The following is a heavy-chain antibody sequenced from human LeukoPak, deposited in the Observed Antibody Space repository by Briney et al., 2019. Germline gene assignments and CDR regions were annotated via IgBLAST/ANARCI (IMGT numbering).Heavy chain of an antibody. CDR2: FNHIGIT. CDR3: ARGNRRLGYYGSGSRLPFDS. D-gene: IGHD3-10*01. V-gene: IGHV4-34*01. J-gene: IGHJ4*02. CDR1: GGSFSAYDY. Sequence: SETLSLTCGVYGGSFSAYDYWIWIRQPPGKGLEWIGEFNHIGITSYNPSLKSRVTISIDTSKNQFSLKLNSVTAADTAVYYCARGNRRLGYYGSGSRLPFDSWGQGTLVTVSS.